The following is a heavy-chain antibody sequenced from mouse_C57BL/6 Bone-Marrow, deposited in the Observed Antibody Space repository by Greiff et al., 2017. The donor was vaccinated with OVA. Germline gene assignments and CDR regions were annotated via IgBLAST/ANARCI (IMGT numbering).Heavy chain of an antibody. V-gene: IGHV5-6*01. J-gene: IGHJ2*01. CDR1: GFTFSSYG. D-gene: IGHD3-1*01. CDR3: ARHWQLGY. CDR2: ISSGGSYT. Sequence: EVKVVESGGDLVKPGGSLKLSCAASGFTFSSYGMSWVRQTPDKRLERVATISSGGSYTYYPDSVKGRFTISRDNAKNTLYLQMSSLKSEDTAMYYCARHWQLGYWGQGTTLTVSS.